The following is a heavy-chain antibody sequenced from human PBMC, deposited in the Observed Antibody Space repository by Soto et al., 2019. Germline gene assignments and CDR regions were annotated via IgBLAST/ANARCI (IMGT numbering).Heavy chain of an antibody. CDR2: IYYSGST. Sequence: QMQLQESGPGLVKPSETLSLTCSVSGGSVNSKSYYWGWIRQPPGKGLEWIGSIYYSGSTYYNPSLKSRVTISADTSKNQFSLKLSSVTAADTAVYYCARQDPGIAAAGDFDYWGQGTLVTVSS. V-gene: IGHV4-39*01. J-gene: IGHJ4*02. CDR1: GGSVNSKSYY. CDR3: ARQDPGIAAAGDFDY. D-gene: IGHD6-13*01.